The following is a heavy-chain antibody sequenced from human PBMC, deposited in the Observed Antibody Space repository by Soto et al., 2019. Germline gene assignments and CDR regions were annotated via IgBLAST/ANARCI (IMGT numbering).Heavy chain of an antibody. D-gene: IGHD1-20*01. Sequence: GGSLRLSCAASGFTFYSYAMSWVRQAPGKGLEWVSTVGSVGGDTYYADSVKGRFTISRDDSKNTLLLQMNSLRAEDTAVYYCVKDRMAYNSVWDPFDIWGQGTMVTVSS. CDR2: VGSVGGDT. V-gene: IGHV3-23*01. J-gene: IGHJ3*02. CDR3: VKDRMAYNSVWDPFDI. CDR1: GFTFYSYA.